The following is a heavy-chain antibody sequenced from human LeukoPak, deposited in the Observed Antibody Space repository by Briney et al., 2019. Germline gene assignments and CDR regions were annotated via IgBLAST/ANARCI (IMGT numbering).Heavy chain of an antibody. J-gene: IGHJ5*02. CDR1: GYTFTSYD. CDR3: ARGRVRSSSILYWFDP. D-gene: IGHD6-6*01. V-gene: IGHV1-8*01. Sequence: ASVKVSCKASGYTFTSYDINWVRQATGQGLEWMGWMNPNSGNTGYAQKFQGRVTMTRNTSIGTAYMELSSLRSEDTAAYYCARGRVRSSSILYWFDPWGQGTLVTVSS. CDR2: MNPNSGNT.